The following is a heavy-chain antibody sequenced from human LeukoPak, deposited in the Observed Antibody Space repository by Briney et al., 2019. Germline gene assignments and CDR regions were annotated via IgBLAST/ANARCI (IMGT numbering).Heavy chain of an antibody. V-gene: IGHV3-7*01. CDR2: IKQDGSDK. CDR3: ARDYDTWSGYCLDY. CDR1: GFTFSSYW. J-gene: IGHJ4*02. D-gene: IGHD3-3*01. Sequence: GGSLRLSCAASGFTFSSYWMSWVRQALGKGLEWVANIKQDGSDKYYVGSVRGRFTISRDNAKKSLYLQMNSLRAEDTAVYYCARDYDTWSGYCLDYWGQGTLVAVSS.